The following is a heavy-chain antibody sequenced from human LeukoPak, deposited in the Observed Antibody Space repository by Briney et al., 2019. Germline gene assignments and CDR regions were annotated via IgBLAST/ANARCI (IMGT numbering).Heavy chain of an antibody. CDR3: TTAPDRSDY. Sequence: ARGSLRLSCAASGFTFINAWMTWVRQAPGKGLEWVGLIKSKTNGETTYYAAPVKGRFTISRDDSKNTLYLQMHGLQTEDTAVYYCTTAPDRSDYWGQGTLVTVSS. CDR1: GFTFINAW. CDR2: IKSKTNGETT. J-gene: IGHJ4*02. D-gene: IGHD3-22*01. V-gene: IGHV3-15*01.